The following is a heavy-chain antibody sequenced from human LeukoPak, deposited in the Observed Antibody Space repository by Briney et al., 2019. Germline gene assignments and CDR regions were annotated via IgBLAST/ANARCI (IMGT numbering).Heavy chain of an antibody. J-gene: IGHJ4*02. V-gene: IGHV1-69*04. CDR2: IIPILGIA. CDR1: GYTFTGYY. Sequence: SVKVSCKASGYTFTGYYMHWLRQAPGQGLEWMGRIIPILGIANYAQKFQGRVTITADKSTSTAYMELSSLRSEDTAVYYCARDHLVGATSRCFDYWGQGTLVTVSS. D-gene: IGHD1-26*01. CDR3: ARDHLVGATSRCFDY.